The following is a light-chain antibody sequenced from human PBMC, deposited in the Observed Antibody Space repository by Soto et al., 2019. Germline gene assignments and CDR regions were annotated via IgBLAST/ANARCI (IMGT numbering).Light chain of an antibody. J-gene: IGLJ2*01. CDR3: CSYIGRYSWV. V-gene: IGLV2-11*01. CDR2: DVS. CDR1: SNDVGNYNY. Sequence: QSAMTQPSSVSGSPGQSVTISCTGTSNDVGNYNYVSWYQQHPGQAPKLIIYDVSKRPSGVPDRFSGSKSGNTASLTISGLQVEDEADAYCCSYIGRYSWVFGGGTTLTVL.